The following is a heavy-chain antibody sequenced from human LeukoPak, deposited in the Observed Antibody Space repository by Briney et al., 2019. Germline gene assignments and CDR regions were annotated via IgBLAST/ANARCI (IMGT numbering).Heavy chain of an antibody. V-gene: IGHV4-59*08. CDR1: GGSISSYY. CDR2: MYYSGNS. J-gene: IGHJ4*02. D-gene: IGHD6-19*01. Sequence: SETLSLTCSVSGGSISSYYWRWIRQPRGKGLEWIGYMYYSGNSNYNPSLKSRVTTSVDSSKNQFSLKLSSVTAADTAVYYCARGGRGWYPFDYWGQGILVTVSS. CDR3: ARGGRGWYPFDY.